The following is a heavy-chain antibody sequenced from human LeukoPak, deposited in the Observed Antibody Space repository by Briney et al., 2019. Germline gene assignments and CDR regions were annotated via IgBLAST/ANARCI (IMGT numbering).Heavy chain of an antibody. D-gene: IGHD4-17*01. J-gene: IGHJ4*02. CDR2: INHSGST. CDR1: GGSISGYY. V-gene: IGHV4-34*01. CDR3: ARGTTTVTRGVDY. Sequence: SETLSLTCAVYGGSISGYYWSWIRQSPGKGLEWIGEINHSGSTNYNPSLKSRVTISVDTSKNQFSLKLSSVTAADTAVYYCARGTTTVTRGVDYWGQGTLVTVSS.